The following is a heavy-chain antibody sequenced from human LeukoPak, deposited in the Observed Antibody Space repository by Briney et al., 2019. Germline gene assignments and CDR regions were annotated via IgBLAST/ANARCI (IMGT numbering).Heavy chain of an antibody. D-gene: IGHD4-23*01. CDR2: IHSDGGST. Sequence: GESLRLSCAASGFTFSTYWMHWVRQAPGKGLGWVSRIHSDGGSTSYADSVMGRFTISRDNAKNTLYLQMNSLRAEDTAVYYCASGYSSDYGGNTYWGQGTLVTVSS. J-gene: IGHJ4*02. CDR1: GFTFSTYW. CDR3: ASGYSSDYGGNTY. V-gene: IGHV3-74*01.